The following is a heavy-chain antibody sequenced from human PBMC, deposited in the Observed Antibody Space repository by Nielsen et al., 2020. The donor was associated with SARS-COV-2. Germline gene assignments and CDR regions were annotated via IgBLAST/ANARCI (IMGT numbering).Heavy chain of an antibody. J-gene: IGHJ4*02. CDR2: INDDGSVV. Sequence: GGSLRLSCAASGLIFSSSWMVWVRQAPGKGLEWVANINDDGSVVNYVDSVKGRFTISRDNAGKSLYLQMNSLRAEDTAVYYCARDAAYSRFDYWGQGTLVTVSS. CDR3: ARDAAYSRFDY. D-gene: IGHD4-11*01. V-gene: IGHV3-7*05. CDR1: GLIFSSSW.